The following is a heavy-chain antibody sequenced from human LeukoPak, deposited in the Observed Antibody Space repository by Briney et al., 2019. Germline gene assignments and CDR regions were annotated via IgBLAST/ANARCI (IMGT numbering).Heavy chain of an antibody. Sequence: GGSLRLSCAASGFNFSSYAMHWVRQTPGKGLEWVAVISYDGSNKYYADSVKGRFTISRDNSKNTLYLQMNSLRAEDTAVYYCARGLQNYDILTGYYNYWGQGTLVTVSS. V-gene: IGHV3-30*04. J-gene: IGHJ4*02. CDR2: ISYDGSNK. D-gene: IGHD3-9*01. CDR1: GFNFSSYA. CDR3: ARGLQNYDILTGYYNY.